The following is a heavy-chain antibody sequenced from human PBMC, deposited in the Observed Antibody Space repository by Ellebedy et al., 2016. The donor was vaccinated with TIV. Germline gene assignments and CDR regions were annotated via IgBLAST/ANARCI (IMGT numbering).Heavy chain of an antibody. CDR2: IYPGDSDT. J-gene: IGHJ4*02. D-gene: IGHD5-12*01. Sequence: KVSXXGSGYSFTSYWIGWVRQMPGKGLEWMGIIYPGDSDTRYSPSFQGQVTISADKSISTAYLQWSSLKASDTAMYYCARHWFPDIVATGFDYWGQGTLVTVSS. CDR3: ARHWFPDIVATGFDY. CDR1: GYSFTSYW. V-gene: IGHV5-51*01.